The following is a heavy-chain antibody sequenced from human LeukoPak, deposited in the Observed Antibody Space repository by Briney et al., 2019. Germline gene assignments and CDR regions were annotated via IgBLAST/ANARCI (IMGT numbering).Heavy chain of an antibody. Sequence: ASVKVSCKAPGYTLSVYYMHWIRQVPGQGLEWMGWINPKTGETKYAQNFQGRVTMTRDTSISTAYIELSGLRFDDTAVYYCARDWELRWSQGAFDYWGQGTLLTVSS. CDR2: INPKTGET. V-gene: IGHV1-2*02. D-gene: IGHD3-16*01. CDR3: ARDWELRWSQGAFDY. CDR1: GYTLSVYY. J-gene: IGHJ4*02.